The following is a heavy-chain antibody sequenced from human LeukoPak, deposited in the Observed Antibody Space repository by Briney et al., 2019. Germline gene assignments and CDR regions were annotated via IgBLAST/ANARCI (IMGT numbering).Heavy chain of an antibody. V-gene: IGHV3-7*04. CDR3: ARENFQY. Sequence: GGSLRLSCAASGFTFSSDIMNWVRQAPGKGLEWVANIKPDGSDESYVDSVKGRFTISRDNAKNSLYLQMNSLRAEDTAVYYCARENFQYWAQGTLVTVSS. CDR2: IKPDGSDE. J-gene: IGHJ4*02. CDR1: GFTFSSDI.